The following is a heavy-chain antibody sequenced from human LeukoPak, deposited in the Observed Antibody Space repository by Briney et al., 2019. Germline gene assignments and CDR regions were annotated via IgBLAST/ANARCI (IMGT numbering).Heavy chain of an antibody. CDR3: ARDVVEIHPSRAFDI. V-gene: IGHV3-48*03. J-gene: IGHJ3*02. CDR1: GFTFSSYE. CDR2: ISSSGSTI. Sequence: PGGSLRLSCAASGFTFSSYEMNWVRQAPGKGLEWVSYISSSGSTIYYADSVKGRFTISRDNAKNSLYLQMNSLRAEDTAVYYCARDVVEIHPSRAFDIWGQGTMVTVSS. D-gene: IGHD2-15*01.